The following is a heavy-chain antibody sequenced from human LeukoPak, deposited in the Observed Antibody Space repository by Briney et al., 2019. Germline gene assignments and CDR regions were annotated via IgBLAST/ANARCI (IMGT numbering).Heavy chain of an antibody. CDR1: GFTFSRYW. CDR3: ARDSMGQLLNYFYYHMDV. Sequence: GGSLRLSCAASGFTFSRYWMSWVRQAPGKGLEWLANIKDDGGEKFYVDSVEGRFTISRDNARNSLYLQMNSLRVDDTAVYYCARDSMGQLLNYFYYHMDVWGKGTTVTVSS. D-gene: IGHD2-2*01. V-gene: IGHV3-7*01. CDR2: IKDDGGEK. J-gene: IGHJ6*03.